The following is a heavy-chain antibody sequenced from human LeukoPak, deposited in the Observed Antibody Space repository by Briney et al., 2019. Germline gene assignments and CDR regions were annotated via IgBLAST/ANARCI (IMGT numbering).Heavy chain of an antibody. CDR1: GGTFGTYA. CDR2: IIPKYDTS. D-gene: IGHD2-21*02. CDR3: ARLVTQSIDFCYYMDV. V-gene: IGHV1-69*06. Sequence: ASVKVSCKASGGTFGTYAIAWVRQAPGQGLAWMGRIIPKYDTSNYAQKFQGRVTFTADTSTNTAYMELIRLRSEDTGVYYCARLVTQSIDFCYYMDVWGKGTTVTVSS. J-gene: IGHJ6*03.